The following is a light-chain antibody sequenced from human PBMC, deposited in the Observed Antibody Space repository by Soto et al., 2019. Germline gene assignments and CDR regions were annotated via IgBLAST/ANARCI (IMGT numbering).Light chain of an antibody. V-gene: IGKV1-27*01. J-gene: IGKJ1*01. CDR2: EAS. CDR1: QDISNY. Sequence: QMTQSPSSLSASVGDRVTITCRASQDISNYLAWYQQKPGGAPKLLIYEASTLQSGVPSRFSGSGSGAXXXXXXXSXQPEDVAIYYCQKYNDAPRTFGQGTRVEMK. CDR3: QKYNDAPRT.